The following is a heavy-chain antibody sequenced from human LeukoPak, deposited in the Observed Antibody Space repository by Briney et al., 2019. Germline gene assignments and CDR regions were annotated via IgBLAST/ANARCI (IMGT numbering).Heavy chain of an antibody. D-gene: IGHD3-22*01. Sequence: SETPSLTCTASGGSFTNYYWSWIRQPPGMGMEWIGYIYYRGSTNYNPSLKSRVTISLDTSRNQFSLKLTSVTSADTAVYYCARHYFDSGAYYAIDAFTVWGRGTMVTVSS. CDR2: IYYRGST. V-gene: IGHV4-59*01. CDR3: ARHYFDSGAYYAIDAFTV. J-gene: IGHJ3*01. CDR1: GGSFTNYY.